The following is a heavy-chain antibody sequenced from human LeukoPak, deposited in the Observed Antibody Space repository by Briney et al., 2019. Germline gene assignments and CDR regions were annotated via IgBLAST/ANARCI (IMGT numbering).Heavy chain of an antibody. J-gene: IGHJ3*02. V-gene: IGHV3-53*01. CDR3: ARERTDYYDSSGYSPDAFDI. D-gene: IGHD3-22*01. Sequence: GGSLRHSCAASGFTVSCNYMSWVRQAPGKGLEWVTVIYSGGSTYYADSVKGRFTISRDNSKNTLYLQMNSLRAEDTAVYYCARERTDYYDSSGYSPDAFDIWGQGTLVTVSS. CDR2: IYSGGST. CDR1: GFTVSCNY.